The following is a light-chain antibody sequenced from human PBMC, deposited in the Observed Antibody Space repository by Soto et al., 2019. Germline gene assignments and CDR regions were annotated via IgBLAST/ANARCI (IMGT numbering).Light chain of an antibody. CDR2: DNT. V-gene: IGLV1-40*01. J-gene: IGLJ1*01. Sequence: QSVLTQPPSVSGAPGQRVTISCTGSRSNIGAGYDVHWYQQLPGTAPKLLIYDNTNRPSGVPDRFSGSTSGTSASLAITGLQAEDEADYYCQSYDNSLTGNYVFGTGTKVTVL. CDR3: QSYDNSLTGNYV. CDR1: RSNIGAGYD.